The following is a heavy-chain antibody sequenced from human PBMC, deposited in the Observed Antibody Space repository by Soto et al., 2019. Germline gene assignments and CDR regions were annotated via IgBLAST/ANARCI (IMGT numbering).Heavy chain of an antibody. CDR3: AKDYYYDDPLDH. CDR1: GFTFSSYG. D-gene: IGHD3-22*01. V-gene: IGHV3-30*18. J-gene: IGHJ4*02. Sequence: PGGSLRLSCAASGFTFSSYGMHWVRQAPGKGLEWVAVISYDGSNKYYADSVKGRFTISRDNSKNTLYLQMNSLRAEDTAVYYCAKDYYYDDPLDHWGQGTPVTVSS. CDR2: ISYDGSNK.